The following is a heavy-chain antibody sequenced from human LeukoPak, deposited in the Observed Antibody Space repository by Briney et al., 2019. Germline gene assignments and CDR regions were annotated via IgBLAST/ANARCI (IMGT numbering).Heavy chain of an antibody. CDR1: GGSISGYY. CDR3: ARFGVDYDMGV. V-gene: IGHV4-59*01. J-gene: IGHJ6*02. CDR2: IHYSGRA. D-gene: IGHD3-16*01. Sequence: SETLSLTCTVSGGSISGYYWTWVRQPPGKGLEWIGQIHYSGRADYNPSLKSRIAISVDTSKNQMSLKLTSVTAADTAIYYCARFGVDYDMGVWGQGTTVTVSS.